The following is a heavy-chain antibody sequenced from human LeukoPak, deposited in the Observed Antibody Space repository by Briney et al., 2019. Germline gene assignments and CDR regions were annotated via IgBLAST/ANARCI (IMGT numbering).Heavy chain of an antibody. CDR1: GFTFSNAW. CDR2: IKSKTDGGTT. D-gene: IGHD3-22*01. CDR3: TTVNHYDSSGYPYYFDY. V-gene: IGHV3-15*01. Sequence: GGSLRLSCAASGFTFSNAWMSWVRQAPGKGLEWVGRIKSKTDGGTTDYAAPVKGRFTISRDDSKNTLYLQMNSLKTEDTAVYYCTTVNHYDSSGYPYYFDYWGQGTLVTVSS. J-gene: IGHJ4*02.